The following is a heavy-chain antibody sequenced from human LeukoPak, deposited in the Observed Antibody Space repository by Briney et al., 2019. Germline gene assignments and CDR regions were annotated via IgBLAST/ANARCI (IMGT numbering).Heavy chain of an antibody. CDR1: GFTFRSYG. D-gene: IGHD3-16*01. V-gene: IGHV3-30*02. CDR2: IWYDEITK. CDR3: AKDGGYYSYDY. J-gene: IGHJ4*02. Sequence: GGSLRLSCVASGFTFRSYGIHWVRQAPGKGLEWLAFIWYDEITKNYADSVKGRFTISRDNSKNTLCVQLNSLRAEDTAVYYCAKDGGYYSYDYWGQGTLVTVSS.